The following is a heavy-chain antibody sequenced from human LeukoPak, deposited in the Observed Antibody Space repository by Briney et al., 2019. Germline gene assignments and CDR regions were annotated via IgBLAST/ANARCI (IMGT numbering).Heavy chain of an antibody. CDR1: GYTFTSYG. CDR2: ISAYNGNT. Sequence: GASVKVSCKASGYTFTSYGISWVRQAPGQGLEWMGWISAYNGNTNYAQKLQGRVTMTRDTSTSTVYMELSSLRSEDTAVYYCAREAVAGYFDYWGQGTLVTVSS. V-gene: IGHV1-18*01. CDR3: AREAVAGYFDY. J-gene: IGHJ4*02. D-gene: IGHD6-19*01.